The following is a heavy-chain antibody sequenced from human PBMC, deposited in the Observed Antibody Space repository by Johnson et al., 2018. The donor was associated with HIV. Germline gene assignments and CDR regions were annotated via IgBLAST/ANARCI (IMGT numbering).Heavy chain of an antibody. D-gene: IGHD3-22*01. CDR1: GFTFSSYW. CDR3: AREGYDSSGYSDAFDI. CDR2: INSDGSST. Sequence: VQLVESWGGLVQPGGSLRLSCAASGFTFSSYWMHWVRQAPGKGLVWVSRINSDGSSTRYADSVKGRFTLSRDNAKNTRYLQMNSLRAEDTAVYYCAREGYDSSGYSDAFDIWGQGTMVTVSS. J-gene: IGHJ3*02. V-gene: IGHV3-74*01.